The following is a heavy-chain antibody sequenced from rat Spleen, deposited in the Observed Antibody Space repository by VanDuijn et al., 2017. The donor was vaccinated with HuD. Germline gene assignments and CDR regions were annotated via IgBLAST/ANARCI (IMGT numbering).Heavy chain of an antibody. D-gene: IGHD4-4*01. V-gene: IGHV5-29*01. CDR2: ISYGDSSGHSGT. CDR3: TRHDYSGVITNWFAY. Sequence: EVQLVESGGGLVQPGRSLKLSCAASGFTFSDYGVAWVRQAPTTGLEWVATISYGDSSGHSGTYYRDSVRGRFTISRDDAKSTLSLQMDSLRSEDTATYYCTRHDYSGVITNWFAYWGQGTLVTVSS. J-gene: IGHJ3*01. CDR1: GFTFSDYG.